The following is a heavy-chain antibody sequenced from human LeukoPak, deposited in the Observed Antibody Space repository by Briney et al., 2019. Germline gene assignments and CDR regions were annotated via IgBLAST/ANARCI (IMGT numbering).Heavy chain of an antibody. J-gene: IGHJ4*02. CDR2: ISHDGTDK. CDR3: AKGEGGDSGWYGDY. V-gene: IGHV3-30*04. D-gene: IGHD6-19*01. CDR1: GFPFSNYA. Sequence: GTSLRLSCAASGFPFSNYAMHWVRQAPGKGLEWVAVISHDGTDKYYADSVKGRFTISRDNSKNTLFLQMNSLRAEDTAMYYCAKGEGGDSGWYGDYWGQGTLVTVSS.